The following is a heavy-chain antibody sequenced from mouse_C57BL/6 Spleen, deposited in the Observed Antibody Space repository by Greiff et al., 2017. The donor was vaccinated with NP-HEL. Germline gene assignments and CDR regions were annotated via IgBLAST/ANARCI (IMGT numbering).Heavy chain of an antibody. V-gene: IGHV5-16*01. Sequence: EVQVVESEGGLVQPGSSMKLSCTASGFTFSDYYMAWVRQVPEKGLEWVANINYDGSSTYYLDSLKSRFIISRDNAKNILYLQMSSLKSEDTATYYCARDRAPYGSSYWYFDVWGTGTTVTVSS. J-gene: IGHJ1*03. CDR2: INYDGSST. CDR1: GFTFSDYY. CDR3: ARDRAPYGSSYWYFDV. D-gene: IGHD1-1*01.